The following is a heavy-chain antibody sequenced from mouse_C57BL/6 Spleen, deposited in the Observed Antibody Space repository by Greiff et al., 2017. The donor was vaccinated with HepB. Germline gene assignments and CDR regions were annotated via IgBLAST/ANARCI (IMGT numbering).Heavy chain of an antibody. J-gene: IGHJ4*01. Sequence: VQLKQSGPELVKPGASVKISCKASGYSFTGYYMNWVKQSPEKSLEWIGEINPSTGGTTYNQKFKAKATLTVDKSSSTAYMQLKSLTSEDSAVYYCAIYYYGSSYAMDYWGQGTSVTVSS. V-gene: IGHV1-42*01. CDR1: GYSFTGYY. D-gene: IGHD1-1*01. CDR3: AIYYYGSSYAMDY. CDR2: INPSTGGT.